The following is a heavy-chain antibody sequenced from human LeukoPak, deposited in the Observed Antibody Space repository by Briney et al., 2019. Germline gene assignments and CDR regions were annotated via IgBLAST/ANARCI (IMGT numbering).Heavy chain of an antibody. V-gene: IGHV4-59*01. J-gene: IGHJ4*02. D-gene: IGHD3-3*01. CDR2: IYYSGST. Sequence: PSETLSLTCTVSGGSISSYYWSWIRQPPGKGLEWIGYIYYSGSTNYNPSLKSRVTISVDTSKNQFSLKLTSVTAADTAVYYCARGLFFAQFDYWGQGTLVTVSS. CDR1: GGSISSYY. CDR3: ARGLFFAQFDY.